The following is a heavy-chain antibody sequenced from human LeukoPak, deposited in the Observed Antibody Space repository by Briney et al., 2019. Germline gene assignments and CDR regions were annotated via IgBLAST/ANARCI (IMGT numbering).Heavy chain of an antibody. J-gene: IGHJ4*02. Sequence: ASVKVSCKASGYTFTNYYIHWVRQAPGQGLEWMGIINPSGGSTSYAQKFQGRVTMARDTSTSTVYMELSSLRSEDTAVYYCARGRPLEWLFSSFFDYWGQGTLVTVSS. D-gene: IGHD3-3*01. CDR1: GYTFTNYY. CDR2: INPSGGST. CDR3: ARGRPLEWLFSSFFDY. V-gene: IGHV1-46*01.